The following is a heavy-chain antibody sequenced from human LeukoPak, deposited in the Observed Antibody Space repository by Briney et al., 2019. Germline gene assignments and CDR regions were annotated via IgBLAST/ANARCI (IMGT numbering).Heavy chain of an antibody. CDR1: GGSISSSSYY. Sequence: SETLSLTCTVSGGSISSSSYYWGWIRQPPGKGLEWIGSIYYSGSTYYNPSLKSRVTISVDTSKNQFSLKLSSVTAADTAVYYCARVIAGTSFSWGQGTLDTVSS. CDR3: ARVIAGTSFS. CDR2: IYYSGST. D-gene: IGHD1-20*01. J-gene: IGHJ5*02. V-gene: IGHV4-39*07.